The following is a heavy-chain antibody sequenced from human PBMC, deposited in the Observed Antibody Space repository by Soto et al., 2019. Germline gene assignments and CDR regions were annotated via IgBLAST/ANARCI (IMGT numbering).Heavy chain of an antibody. CDR1: GFTFSSYS. CDR3: ASFHYDFWSGYPPTDY. J-gene: IGHJ4*02. D-gene: IGHD3-3*01. V-gene: IGHV3-21*01. CDR2: ISSSSSYI. Sequence: PVGSLRLSCAASGFTFSSYSMNWVRQAPGKGLEWVSSISSSSSYIYYADSVKGRFTISRDNAKNSLYLQMNSLRAEDTAVYYCASFHYDFWSGYPPTDYWGQGTLVTVSS.